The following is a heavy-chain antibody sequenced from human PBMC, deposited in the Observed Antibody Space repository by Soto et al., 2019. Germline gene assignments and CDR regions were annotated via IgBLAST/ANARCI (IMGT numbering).Heavy chain of an antibody. CDR2: XXXXXXX. D-gene: IGHD3-10*01. Sequence: SETLSLTCAVSGGSIGGVGYSWSWIRQPPGGGLEWXXXXXXXXXXXXXXXXXXXXXMSLDMSNNQFSLTLNSMTAADTAVYYCARAQFYSGSGNYNNLMFDAWGQGIQVTVSS. CDR3: ARAQFYSGSGNYNNLMFDA. V-gene: IGHV4-30-2*01. J-gene: IGHJ5*02. CDR1: GGSIGGVGYS.